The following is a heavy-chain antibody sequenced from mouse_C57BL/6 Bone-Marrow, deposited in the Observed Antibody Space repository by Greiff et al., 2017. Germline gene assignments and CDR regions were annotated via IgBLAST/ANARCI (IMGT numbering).Heavy chain of an antibody. D-gene: IGHD1-1*01. J-gene: IGHJ3*01. V-gene: IGHV1-54*01. Sequence: VQLQQSGAELVRPGTSVKVSCKASGYAFTNYLIAWVKQRPGQGLEWIGVINPGSGGTNYNEKFKGKATLTADKSSSTAYMQLSSLTSEDSAVYFCARDYYGSSPAWFADWGQGTLVTVSA. CDR3: ARDYYGSSPAWFAD. CDR2: INPGSGGT. CDR1: GYAFTNYL.